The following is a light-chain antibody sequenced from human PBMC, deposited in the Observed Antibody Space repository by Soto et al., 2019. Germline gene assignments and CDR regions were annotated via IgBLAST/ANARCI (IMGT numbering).Light chain of an antibody. J-gene: IGKJ1*01. V-gene: IGKV3-15*01. CDR1: QSVSTN. CDR2: DAS. Sequence: IVMTHSPATLSVSPVEIATLPFRASQSVSTNLAWYQHKPGQAPSLLIYDASNRATGVPARFSGSGSGTEFTLTISSLQSEDFAVYYCQKYDNWPRKFGQGTKVDIK. CDR3: QKYDNWPRK.